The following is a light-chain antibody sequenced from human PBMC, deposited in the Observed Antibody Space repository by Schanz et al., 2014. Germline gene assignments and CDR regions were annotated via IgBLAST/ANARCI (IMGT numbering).Light chain of an antibody. CDR2: DAS. J-gene: IGKJ1*01. Sequence: EIVLTQSPATLSLSPGERATLSCRASQSVSSYLAWYQQKPGQAPRLLIYDASNRATGIPARFSGSGSGTDFTLTISRLQSEDFAVYYCQQYSHWPSWAFGQGTKVEIK. V-gene: IGKV3-11*01. CDR3: QQYSHWPSWA. CDR1: QSVSSY.